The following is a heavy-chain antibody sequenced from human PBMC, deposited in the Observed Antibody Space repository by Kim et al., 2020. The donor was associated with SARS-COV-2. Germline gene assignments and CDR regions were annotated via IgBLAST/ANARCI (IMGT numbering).Heavy chain of an antibody. D-gene: IGHD1-26*01. Sequence: YDNPTLKSRVTISVETSKSQFSLKRSSVTAADTAVYYCAGEWELFRAPDYWGQGTLVTVSS. V-gene: IGHV4-39*02. J-gene: IGHJ4*02. CDR3: AGEWELFRAPDY.